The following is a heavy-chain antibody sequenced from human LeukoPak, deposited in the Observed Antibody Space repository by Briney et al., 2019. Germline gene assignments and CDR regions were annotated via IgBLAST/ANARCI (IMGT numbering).Heavy chain of an antibody. CDR1: GGSISSSSYY. V-gene: IGHV4-39*07. Sequence: KPSETLSLTCTVSGGSISSSSYYWGWIRQPPGKGLEWIGSIYYSGSTYYNPSLKSRVTISVDTSKNQFSLKLSSVTAADTAVYYCARGAWEYCGGDCYSNYYYYMDVWGKGTTVTVSS. CDR2: IYYSGST. J-gene: IGHJ6*03. CDR3: ARGAWEYCGGDCYSNYYYYMDV. D-gene: IGHD2-21*02.